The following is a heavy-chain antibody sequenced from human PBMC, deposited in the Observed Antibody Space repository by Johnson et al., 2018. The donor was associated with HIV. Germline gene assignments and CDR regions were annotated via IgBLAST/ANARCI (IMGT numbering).Heavy chain of an antibody. J-gene: IGHJ3*01. CDR1: GFTVSSNY. Sequence: QVQLVESGGGVVQPGGSLRLSCAASGFTVSSNYMSWVRQAPGKGLEWVAVIWYDGSNKYYADSVKGRFTISRDNSKNTLYLQMNSLRAEETAVYYCAKDITPYSGAFDLWGQGTMVTVSS. D-gene: IGHD3-10*01. CDR3: AKDITPYSGAFDL. V-gene: IGHV3-33*06. CDR2: IWYDGSNK.